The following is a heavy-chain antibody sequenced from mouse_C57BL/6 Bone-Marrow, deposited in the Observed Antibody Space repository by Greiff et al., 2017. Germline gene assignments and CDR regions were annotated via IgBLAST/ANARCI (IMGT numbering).Heavy chain of an antibody. CDR2: IWRGGST. D-gene: IGHD2-3*01. CDR3: AKSPSDGYYFDY. Sequence: QVQLQQSGPGLVQPSQILSITCTVSGFSLTSYGLHWVRQSPGKGLEWLGVIWRGGSTDYNAAFMSRLSITKDNSKSQVFFKMNSLQADDTAIYYCAKSPSDGYYFDYWGQGTTLTVSS. J-gene: IGHJ2*01. CDR1: GFSLTSYG. V-gene: IGHV2-5*01.